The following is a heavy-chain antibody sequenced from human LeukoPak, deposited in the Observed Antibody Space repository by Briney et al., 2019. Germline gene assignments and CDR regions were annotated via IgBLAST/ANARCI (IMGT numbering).Heavy chain of an antibody. V-gene: IGHV5-51*01. CDR1: GYSFTSYW. CDR2: IYPGDSDT. Sequence: GESLKISCKGSGYSFTSYWIGGVRQMPGKGLEWMGIIYPGDSDTRYSPSFQGQVTISADKSISTASLQWSSLKASDTAMYYCARQARLLDYSNNYFDYWGQGPLVTVSS. J-gene: IGHJ4*02. CDR3: ARQARLLDYSNNYFDY. D-gene: IGHD4-11*01.